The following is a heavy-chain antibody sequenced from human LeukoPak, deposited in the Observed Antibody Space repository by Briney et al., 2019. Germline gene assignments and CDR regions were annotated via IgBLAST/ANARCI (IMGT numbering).Heavy chain of an antibody. D-gene: IGHD1-14*01. J-gene: IGHJ4*02. CDR2: ISRSAETT. V-gene: IGHV3-23*01. CDR1: GFTFSSYA. CDR3: AKETADWPRNRMFDF. Sequence: GSLRLSCAASGFTFSSYAMSWVRQAPGNGPEWVSGISRSAETTHYADSVKGRFTISRDNSRNSLFLQMSSLRAEDTALYYCAKETADWPRNRMFDFWGQGTPVTVSS.